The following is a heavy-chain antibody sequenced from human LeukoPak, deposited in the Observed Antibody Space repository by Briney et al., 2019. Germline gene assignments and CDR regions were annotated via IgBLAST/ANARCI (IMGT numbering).Heavy chain of an antibody. V-gene: IGHV4-59*01. D-gene: IGHD2-15*01. CDR3: AREGGQGAFDY. Sequence: SETLSLTCTVSGGSISSYYWSWIRQPPGKGLEWIGYIYYSGSTNYNPSLKSRVTISVDTSKNQFSLKLSSVTAAHTAVYYCAREGGQGAFDYWGQGTLVTVSS. CDR2: IYYSGST. J-gene: IGHJ4*02. CDR1: GGSISSYY.